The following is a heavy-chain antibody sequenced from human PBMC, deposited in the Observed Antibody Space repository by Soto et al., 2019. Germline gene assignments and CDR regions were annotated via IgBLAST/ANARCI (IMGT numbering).Heavy chain of an antibody. V-gene: IGHV4-31*03. Sequence: QVQLQESGPGLVKPSQTLSLTCTVSGGSISSGGYYWSWIRQHPGKGLEWIGYIYYSGSTYYNPSLKSRVTISVDTSKSQFSLKLSSVTAADTAVYYCARGYYDSSGYYSEGVDYWGQGTLVTVSS. D-gene: IGHD3-22*01. CDR3: ARGYYDSSGYYSEGVDY. CDR2: IYYSGST. CDR1: GGSISSGGYY. J-gene: IGHJ4*02.